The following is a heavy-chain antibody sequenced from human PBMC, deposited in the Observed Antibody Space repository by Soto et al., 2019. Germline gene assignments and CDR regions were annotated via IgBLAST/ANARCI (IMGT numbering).Heavy chain of an antibody. V-gene: IGHV3-23*01. D-gene: IGHD3-22*01. CDR2: ISVSGGST. CDR3: AKDGAMIVARFDS. J-gene: IGHJ5*01. Sequence: GGSLRLSCAASGFTFSTYAMSWVRQAPGKGLEWVSAISVSGGSTYYADSVKGRFTISRDNSNNTLYLQMNSLRAEDTAIYYCAKDGAMIVARFDSWGQGTLVTVSS. CDR1: GFTFSTYA.